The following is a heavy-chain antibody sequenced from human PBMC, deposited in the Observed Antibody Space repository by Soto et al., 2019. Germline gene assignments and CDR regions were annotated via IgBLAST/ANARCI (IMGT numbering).Heavy chain of an antibody. CDR1: GDSVSSNSAA. J-gene: IGHJ5*02. V-gene: IGHV6-1*01. CDR3: ATELWFGVSADWFDP. D-gene: IGHD3-10*01. CDR2: TYYRSKWYN. Sequence: SQTLSLTCAISGDSVSSNSAAWNWIRQSPSRGLEWLGRTYYRSKWYNDYAVSVKSRITINPDTSKNQFSLQLISVTPEDTAVYYCATELWFGVSADWFDPWGQGTPVTSPQ.